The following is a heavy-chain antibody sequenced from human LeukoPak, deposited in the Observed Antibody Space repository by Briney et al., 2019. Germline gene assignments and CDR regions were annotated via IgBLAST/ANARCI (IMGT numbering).Heavy chain of an antibody. CDR1: GYIFTSYW. D-gene: IGHD6-13*01. CDR2: IYPGESDT. J-gene: IGHJ4*02. Sequence: GGSLQISCKGSGYIFTSYWIGGVRRMPGKGLEGMGIIYPGESDTRYSPSFQAQVTISADNSISTAYLQWSSLKASDTAMYYCATSGIGYSSIWYDYWGQGTLVTVSS. V-gene: IGHV5-51*01. CDR3: ATSGIGYSSIWYDY.